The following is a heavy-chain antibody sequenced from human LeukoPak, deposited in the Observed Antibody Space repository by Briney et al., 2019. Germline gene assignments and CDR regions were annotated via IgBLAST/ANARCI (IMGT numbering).Heavy chain of an antibody. V-gene: IGHV3-7*04. D-gene: IGHD2-2*01. CDR3: ARDYQGSADY. CDR1: GFSFRIYW. J-gene: IGHJ4*02. Sequence: PGGSLRLSCAASGFSFRIYWMSWVRQAPGKGLEWVADIKEDGSEKYYVDSVKGRFTISRDNAKNSLYLQMNSLRAGDTALYYCARDYQGSADYWGQGTLVTVSS. CDR2: IKEDGSEK.